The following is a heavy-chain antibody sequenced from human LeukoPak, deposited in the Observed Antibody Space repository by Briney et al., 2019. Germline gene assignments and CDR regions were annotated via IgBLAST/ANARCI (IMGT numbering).Heavy chain of an antibody. V-gene: IGHV5-51*01. CDR3: ARSGGLYSGYDYDAFDI. D-gene: IGHD5-12*01. Sequence: GESLKISCKGSGYSFTSYWIGWVRQMPGKGLDWMGIIYPGDSDTRYSPSFQGQVTISADKSISTAYLQWSSLKASDTAMYYCARSGGLYSGYDYDAFDIWGQGTMVTVSS. CDR2: IYPGDSDT. CDR1: GYSFTSYW. J-gene: IGHJ3*02.